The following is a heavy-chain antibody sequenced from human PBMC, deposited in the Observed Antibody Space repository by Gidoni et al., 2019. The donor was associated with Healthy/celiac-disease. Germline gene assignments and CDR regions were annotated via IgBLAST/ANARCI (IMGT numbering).Heavy chain of an antibody. J-gene: IGHJ4*02. Sequence: TNYNPSLKSRVTISVDTSKNQFSLKLSSVTAADTAVYYCANFLRSWGQGTLVTVSS. CDR3: ANFLRS. V-gene: IGHV4-34*01. D-gene: IGHD3-3*01. CDR2: T.